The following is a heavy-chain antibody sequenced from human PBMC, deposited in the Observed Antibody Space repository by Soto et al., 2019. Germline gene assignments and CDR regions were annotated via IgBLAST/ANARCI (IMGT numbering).Heavy chain of an antibody. Sequence: SETLSLTCTVSGGSISSSSYYWGWIRQPPGKGLEWIGSIYFSGSTYYNPSLKSRVTLSVDTSKNQFSLKLSSVTAADTAVYYCASLLGYCSSTSCYAAGENYWGQGTLVTVSS. V-gene: IGHV4-39*01. CDR2: IYFSGST. D-gene: IGHD2-2*01. CDR3: ASLLGYCSSTSCYAAGENY. CDR1: GGSISSSSYY. J-gene: IGHJ4*02.